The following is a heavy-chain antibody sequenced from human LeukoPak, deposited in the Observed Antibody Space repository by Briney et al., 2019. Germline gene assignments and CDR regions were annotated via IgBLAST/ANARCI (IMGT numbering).Heavy chain of an antibody. CDR2: IYTSGST. CDR3: ASEYSYSLDAFDI. CDR1: GGSISSGSYY. Sequence: SQTLSLTRTVSGGSISSGSYYWSWIRQPAGKGLEWIGRIYTSGSTNYNPSLKSRVTISVDTSKNQFSLKLSSVTAADTAVYYCASEYSYSLDAFDIWGQGTMVTVSS. D-gene: IGHD5-18*01. J-gene: IGHJ3*02. V-gene: IGHV4-61*02.